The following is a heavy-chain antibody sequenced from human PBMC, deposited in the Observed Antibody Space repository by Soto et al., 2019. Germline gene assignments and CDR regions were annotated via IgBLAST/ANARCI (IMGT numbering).Heavy chain of an antibody. CDR1: GFTFSSYS. CDR2: ISSSSSTI. D-gene: IGHD3-10*01. V-gene: IGHV3-48*01. Sequence: EVQLVESGGGLVQPGGSLRLSCAASGFTFSSYSMNWVRQAPGQGLEWVSYISSSSSTIYYADSVKGRFTISRDNAKNSLYLQMNSLRAEDTAVYYCARSMDDYYYYGMDVWGQGTTVTVSS. J-gene: IGHJ6*02. CDR3: ARSMDDYYYYGMDV.